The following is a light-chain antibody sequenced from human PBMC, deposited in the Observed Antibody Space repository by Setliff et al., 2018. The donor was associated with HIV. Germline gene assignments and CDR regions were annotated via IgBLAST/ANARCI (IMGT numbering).Light chain of an antibody. Sequence: QSVLTQPPSASGTPGQRVTISCSGSNSNIGSNTVNWYQQLPGTAPKLFTYSNDQRPSGVPDRFSGSKSGTSASLAISGLQSEDEANYYCAAWDDRLNGFYVFGTGTKVTVL. CDR1: NSNIGSNT. J-gene: IGLJ1*01. V-gene: IGLV1-44*01. CDR3: AAWDDRLNGFYV. CDR2: SND.